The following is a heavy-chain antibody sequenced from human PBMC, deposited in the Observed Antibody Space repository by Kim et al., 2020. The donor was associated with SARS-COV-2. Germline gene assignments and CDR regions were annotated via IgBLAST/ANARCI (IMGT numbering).Heavy chain of an antibody. D-gene: IGHD6-13*01. CDR1: GFTFSSYG. CDR2: ISYDGNNK. Sequence: GGSLRLSCAASGFTFSSYGMHWVRQAPGKGLEWVAVISYDGNNKYYADSVKGRFTISRDNSKNTLYLQMNSLRAEDTAVYYCARVLGAAAGTYYHYVMDVWGQGTTVTVSS. V-gene: IGHV3-33*05. CDR3: ARVLGAAAGTYYHYVMDV. J-gene: IGHJ6*02.